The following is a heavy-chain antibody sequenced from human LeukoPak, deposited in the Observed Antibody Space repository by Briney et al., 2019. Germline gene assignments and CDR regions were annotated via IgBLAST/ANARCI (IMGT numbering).Heavy chain of an antibody. Sequence: GESLKISCKGSGYSFSSNLIGWVRQMPGKGLEWMGIIYPGDSETIYSPSFQGQVTISADKSISTAYLQWSSLKASDTAMYYCARLGSGYNAYYFDYWGQGTLVTVSS. CDR3: ARLGSGYNAYYFDY. CDR2: IYPGDSET. CDR1: GYSFSSNL. D-gene: IGHD6-25*01. J-gene: IGHJ4*02. V-gene: IGHV5-51*01.